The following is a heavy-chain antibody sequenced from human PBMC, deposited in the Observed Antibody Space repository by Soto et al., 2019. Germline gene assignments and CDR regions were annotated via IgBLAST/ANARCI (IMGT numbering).Heavy chain of an antibody. J-gene: IGHJ4*02. D-gene: IGHD3-22*01. CDR1: GDSVSGGDSY. CDR3: VRGGNPYHYATSGPGTFDK. CDR2: TSFSGYT. V-gene: IGHV4-30-4*01. Sequence: QVQLQESGPGLVKPSQNLSLTCTVSGDSVSGGDSYWSWIRQTPGKALEWIGYTSFSGYTSYTPSLKRRVTISVDMSKSQFSLRLTSVTAADTAIYYCVRGGNPYHYATSGPGTFDKWGQGTLVSVSS.